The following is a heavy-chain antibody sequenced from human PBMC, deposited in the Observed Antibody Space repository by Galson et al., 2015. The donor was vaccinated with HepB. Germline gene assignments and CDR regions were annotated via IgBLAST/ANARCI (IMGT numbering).Heavy chain of an antibody. D-gene: IGHD3-3*01. V-gene: IGHV3-30-3*01. CDR2: ISYGGSNK. Sequence: SLRLSCAASGFAFSTYAIHWVRQAPGKGLEWVAVISYGGSNKYYADSVKGRFTISRDNSKSTLYLQMNSLRSEDTAMYYCARDRIFGGTPAGAFDIWGQGTMVTVSS. J-gene: IGHJ3*02. CDR1: GFAFSTYA. CDR3: ARDRIFGGTPAGAFDI.